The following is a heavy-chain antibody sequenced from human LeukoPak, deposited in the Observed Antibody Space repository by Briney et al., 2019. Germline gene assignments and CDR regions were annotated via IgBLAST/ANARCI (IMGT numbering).Heavy chain of an antibody. V-gene: IGHV1-2*02. D-gene: IGHD1-26*01. CDR3: ARGELPHYYYYYMDV. Sequence: ASVKVSCKASGYTFTGYYMHWVRQAPGQGLEWMGWINPNSGGTNYAQKLQGRVTMTRDTSISTAYMELSRLRSDDTAVYYCARGELPHYYYYYMDVWGKGTTVTVSS. CDR1: GYTFTGYY. J-gene: IGHJ6*03. CDR2: INPNSGGT.